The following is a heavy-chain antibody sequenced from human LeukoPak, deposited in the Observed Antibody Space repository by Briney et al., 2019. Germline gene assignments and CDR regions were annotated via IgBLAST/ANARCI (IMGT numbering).Heavy chain of an antibody. CDR2: IYYTGNT. D-gene: IGHD2-15*01. CDR3: ARSYCGGGSCGAFDI. V-gene: IGHV4-59*01. CDR1: NDSINNYY. J-gene: IGHJ3*02. Sequence: SETLSLTCTVSNDSINNYYWSWIRQPPGQGLEWVGYIYYTGNTNYNPSLKSRVTISLDTSENQFSLRLTSVTAADTAVYYCARSYCGGGSCGAFDIWGQGTMVTVSS.